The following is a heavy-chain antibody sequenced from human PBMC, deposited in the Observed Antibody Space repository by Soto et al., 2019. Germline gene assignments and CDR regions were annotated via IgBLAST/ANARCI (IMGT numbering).Heavy chain of an antibody. CDR2: IYYSGST. V-gene: IGHV4-59*01. D-gene: IGHD6-19*01. CDR3: ARAWLVRFEY. Sequence: SETLSLTCTVSGGSISSYYWSWIRQPPGKGLEWIGYIYYSGSTNYNPSLKGRVTISVDTSKNQFSLKLSSVTAADTAVYYCARAWLVRFEYWGQGPLVTVSS. J-gene: IGHJ4*02. CDR1: GGSISSYY.